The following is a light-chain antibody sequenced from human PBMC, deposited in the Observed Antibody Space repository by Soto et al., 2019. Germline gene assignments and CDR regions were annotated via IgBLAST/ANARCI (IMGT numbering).Light chain of an antibody. J-gene: IGKJ1*01. Sequence: EIVLTQSPGTPSLSPGERATLSCRASQSVSSSYLAWYQQKPGQAPRLLIYGASSRATGIPDRFSGSGSGTDFTLAISRLEPEDFAVYYCQQYGSSPLWTFGQGTKV. CDR3: QQYGSSPLWT. V-gene: IGKV3-20*01. CDR1: QSVSSSY. CDR2: GAS.